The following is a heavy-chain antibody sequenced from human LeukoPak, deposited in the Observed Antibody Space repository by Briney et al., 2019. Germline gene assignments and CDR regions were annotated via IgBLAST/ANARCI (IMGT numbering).Heavy chain of an antibody. V-gene: IGHV3-23*01. Sequence: GGSLRLSCAASGFTFSSYAMSWVRQAPGKGLEWVSAISGSGGSTYYADSVKGRFTISRDNSKNTLCLQMNSLRAEDTAVYYCAKDRSLLWFGESSNDAFDIWGQGTMVTVSS. J-gene: IGHJ3*02. CDR3: AKDRSLLWFGESSNDAFDI. D-gene: IGHD3-10*01. CDR1: GFTFSSYA. CDR2: ISGSGGST.